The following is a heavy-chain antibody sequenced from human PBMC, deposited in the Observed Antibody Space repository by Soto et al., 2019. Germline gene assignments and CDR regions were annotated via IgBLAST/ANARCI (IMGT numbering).Heavy chain of an antibody. Sequence: GGSLRLSCAVSGFTFSNYAMNWVRQAPGKGLEWVSAISGSGGSTYYADSVKGRFTISRDNSKNTLYLQMNSLRAEDTAVYYCAKGPHYYGSGSQYGMDVWGQGTTVTVSS. CDR2: ISGSGGST. D-gene: IGHD3-10*01. V-gene: IGHV3-23*01. J-gene: IGHJ6*02. CDR3: AKGPHYYGSGSQYGMDV. CDR1: GFTFSNYA.